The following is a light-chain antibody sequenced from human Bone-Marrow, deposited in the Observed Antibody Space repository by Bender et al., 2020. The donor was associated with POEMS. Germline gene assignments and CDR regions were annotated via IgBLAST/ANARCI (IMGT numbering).Light chain of an antibody. CDR2: SNY. CDR3: QSYDYGLSASV. Sequence: QSVLTQPPSASGTPGQSVIISCSGTDSNFGGNNVNWYQHLPGTAPRLVVYSNYQRPSGVPDRLSASKSGTSASLVISGLQAEDDGDYYCQSYDYGLSASVFGGGTKLTVL. J-gene: IGLJ2*01. CDR1: DSNFGGNN. V-gene: IGLV1-44*01.